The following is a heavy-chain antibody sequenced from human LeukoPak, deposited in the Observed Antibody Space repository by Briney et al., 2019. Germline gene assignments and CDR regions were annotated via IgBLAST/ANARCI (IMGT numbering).Heavy chain of an antibody. D-gene: IGHD3-22*01. J-gene: IGHJ4*02. CDR3: ASPYYYDSSGYYSPFDY. CDR1: GGSISSSSYY. CDR2: IYYSGST. Sequence: SETLSLTCTVSGGSISSSSYYWGWIRQPPGKGLEWIGSIYYSGSTYYNPSLKGRVTISVDTSKNQFSLKLSSVTTADTAVYYCASPYYYDSSGYYSPFDYWGQGTLVTVSS. V-gene: IGHV4-39*01.